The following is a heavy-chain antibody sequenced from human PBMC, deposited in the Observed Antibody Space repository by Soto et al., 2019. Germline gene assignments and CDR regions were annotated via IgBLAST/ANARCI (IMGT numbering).Heavy chain of an antibody. V-gene: IGHV1-3*01. Sequence: QVQLVQSGAEVKKPGASVKVSCKASGYTFTSYAMHWVRQAPGQRLEWMGWINAGNGNTKYSQKFQGRVTITRDTSASTAYMELSSLRSEGTAVYYCARVGDSSGWYDYYYGMDVWGQGTTVTVSS. J-gene: IGHJ6*02. D-gene: IGHD6-19*01. CDR2: INAGNGNT. CDR1: GYTFTSYA. CDR3: ARVGDSSGWYDYYYGMDV.